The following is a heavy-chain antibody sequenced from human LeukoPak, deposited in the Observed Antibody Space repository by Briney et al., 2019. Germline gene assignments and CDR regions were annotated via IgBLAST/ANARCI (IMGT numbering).Heavy chain of an antibody. D-gene: IGHD1-26*01. Sequence: ASVKVSCKASGYTFTSYGISWVRQAPGQGLEWTGWISAYNGNTNYAQKLQGRVTMTTDTSTSTTYMELRSLRSDDTAVYYCARATYSGSYSILYYYYMDVWGKGTTVTVSS. J-gene: IGHJ6*03. CDR1: GYTFTSYG. V-gene: IGHV1-18*01. CDR3: ARATYSGSYSILYYYYMDV. CDR2: ISAYNGNT.